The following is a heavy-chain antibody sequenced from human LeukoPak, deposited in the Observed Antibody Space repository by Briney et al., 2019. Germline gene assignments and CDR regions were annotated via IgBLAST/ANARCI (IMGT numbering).Heavy chain of an antibody. V-gene: IGHV4-34*01. J-gene: IGHJ4*02. Sequence: SETLSLTCAVYGGSFSGYYWSWVRQPPGKGLEWIGEINHSGSTNYNPSLKSRVTISVATSKNQFSLKLSSVTAADTAVYYCARGQARRYYDSSGYPRGDYWGQGTLVTVSS. CDR2: INHSGST. D-gene: IGHD3-22*01. CDR3: ARGQARRYYDSSGYPRGDY. CDR1: GGSFSGYY.